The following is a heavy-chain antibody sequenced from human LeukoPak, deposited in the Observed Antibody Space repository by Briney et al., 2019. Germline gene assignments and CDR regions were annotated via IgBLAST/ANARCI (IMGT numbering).Heavy chain of an antibody. CDR3: ALRVSSRSRYYYMDV. CDR1: GGSISSYY. Sequence: SETLSLTCTVSGGSISSYYWSWIRQPPGKGLEWIGYIYYSGSTNYNPSLKSRVTISVDTSKNQFSLKLSSVTAADTAVYYCALRVSSRSRYYYMDVWGKGTTVTVSS. V-gene: IGHV4-59*01. D-gene: IGHD6-13*01. CDR2: IYYSGST. J-gene: IGHJ6*03.